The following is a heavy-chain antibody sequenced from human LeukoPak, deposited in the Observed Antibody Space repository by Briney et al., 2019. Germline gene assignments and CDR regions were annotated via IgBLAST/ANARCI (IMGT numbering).Heavy chain of an antibody. CDR2: VNPDSGKT. V-gene: IGHV1-8*01. Sequence: ASVKVSCKASGYTFTTYDFNWVRQATGQGLEWMGYVNPDSGKTVYAQQFQGRVTMTIDTSISTAYMELTSLRSEDTALYYCARELRRDDNWGQGTLVTVSS. D-gene: IGHD5-24*01. CDR3: ARELRRDDN. CDR1: GYTFTTYD. J-gene: IGHJ4*02.